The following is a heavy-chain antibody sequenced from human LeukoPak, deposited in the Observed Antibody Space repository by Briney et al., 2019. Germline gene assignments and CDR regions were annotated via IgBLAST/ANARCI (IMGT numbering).Heavy chain of an antibody. CDR1: GYTLTELS. V-gene: IGHV1-24*01. CDR2: FDPEDGET. D-gene: IGHD1-26*01. J-gene: IGHJ4*02. Sequence: ASVKASCKVSGYTLTELSMHWVRQAPGKGLEWMGGFDPEDGETIYAQKFQGRVTMTEDTSTDTAYMELSSLRSEDTAVYYCATVLSGSYLGGSYFDYWGQGTLVTVSS. CDR3: ATVLSGSYLGGSYFDY.